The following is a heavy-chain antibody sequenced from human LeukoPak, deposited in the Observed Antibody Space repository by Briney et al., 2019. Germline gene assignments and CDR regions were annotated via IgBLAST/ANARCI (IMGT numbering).Heavy chain of an antibody. D-gene: IGHD5-24*01. V-gene: IGHV3-21*01. J-gene: IGHJ4*02. CDR1: GFTFSSYS. Sequence: GGSLRPSCAASGFTFSSYSMNWVRQAPGKGLEWVSSISSSSVYIYYADSMKGRFTISRDNAKNSLYLQMNSLRAEDTAVYYCARGDGYNYEVDYWGQGTLVTVSS. CDR3: ARGDGYNYEVDY. CDR2: ISSSSVYI.